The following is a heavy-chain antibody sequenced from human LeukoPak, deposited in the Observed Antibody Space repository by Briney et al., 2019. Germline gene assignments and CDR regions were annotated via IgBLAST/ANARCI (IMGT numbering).Heavy chain of an antibody. D-gene: IGHD2-2*01. V-gene: IGHV1-2*02. J-gene: IGHJ4*02. Sequence: AASVKVSCKASGYTFTGYYMHWVRQAPGQGLEWMGWINPNSGGTNYAQKFQGRVTMIRDTSTSTAYMDLSSLRFEDTAVYYCASDGAYQPPRYWGQGTLVTVSS. CDR1: GYTFTGYY. CDR2: INPNSGGT. CDR3: ASDGAYQPPRY.